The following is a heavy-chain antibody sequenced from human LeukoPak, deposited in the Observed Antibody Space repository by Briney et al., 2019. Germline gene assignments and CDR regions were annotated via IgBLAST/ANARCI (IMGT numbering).Heavy chain of an antibody. CDR1: GFTFNTYA. J-gene: IGHJ4*02. CDR3: AKGSTFGDLNYFDS. Sequence: GGSLRLSCAASGFTFNTYAMNWVRQAPGKGLEWVSTISGSAGSTHYADSVKGRFTISRDTSKNMLYLQMTSLRAEDTALYYCAKGSTFGDLNYFDSWGQGALVSVSS. CDR2: ISGSAGST. V-gene: IGHV3-23*01. D-gene: IGHD4-17*01.